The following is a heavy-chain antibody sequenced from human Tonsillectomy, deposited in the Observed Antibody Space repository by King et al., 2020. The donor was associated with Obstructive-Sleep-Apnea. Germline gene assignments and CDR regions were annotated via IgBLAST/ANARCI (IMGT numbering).Heavy chain of an antibody. CDR2: ISSSSSYI. CDR1: GFTFSSYS. Sequence: QLVQSGGGLVKPGGSLRLSCAASGFTFSSYSMNWVRQAPGKGLEWVSSISSSSSYIYYADSVKGRFTISRDNAKNSLYLQMNSLRAEDTAVYYCARERIPMFRGGSFWLDYWGQGTLVTVSS. J-gene: IGHJ4*02. CDR3: ARERIPMFRGGSFWLDY. D-gene: IGHD3-10*01. V-gene: IGHV3-21*01.